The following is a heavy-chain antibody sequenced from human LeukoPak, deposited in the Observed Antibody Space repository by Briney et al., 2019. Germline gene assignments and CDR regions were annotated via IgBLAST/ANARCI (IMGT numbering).Heavy chain of an antibody. J-gene: IGHJ4*02. Sequence: GGSLRLSCAASGFTFSSYGMQWVRQAPGKGLEWVAVISFDGSNKYYADSVKGRFTSSRDNSKNTLYLQMNSLRVEDTAVYYCAAGLYFGDWWGQGTLVTVSS. CDR1: GFTFSSYG. CDR3: AAGLYFGDW. D-gene: IGHD3-10*01. CDR2: ISFDGSNK. V-gene: IGHV3-30*03.